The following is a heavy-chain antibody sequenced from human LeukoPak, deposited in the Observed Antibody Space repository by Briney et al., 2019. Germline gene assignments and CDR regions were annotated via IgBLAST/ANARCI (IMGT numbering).Heavy chain of an antibody. CDR3: ARMAMDPAMVTSFFDL. CDR1: GYTFTDYY. J-gene: IGHJ4*02. D-gene: IGHD5-18*01. Sequence: GASVKISCKASGYTFTDYYMYWVRQAPGQGPECMGVIHPSGGSTTYAQKFQGRVTLTKDTATSTVYIELSSLRSDDTAVYYCARMAMDPAMVTSFFDLWGQGPPLTVSA. CDR2: IHPSGGST. V-gene: IGHV1-46*01.